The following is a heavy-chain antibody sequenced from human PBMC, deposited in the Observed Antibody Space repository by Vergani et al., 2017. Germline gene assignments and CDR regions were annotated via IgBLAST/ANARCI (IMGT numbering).Heavy chain of an antibody. CDR2: INTNTGKP. J-gene: IGHJ4*02. CDR1: GYPFTVYS. D-gene: IGHD4/OR15-4a*01. Sequence: QVHLVQSGSELKKPGASVKASCTASGYPFTVYSINWVRQAPGQGLEWVGWINTNTGKPTYAQCFAGRFVFSLDTSVSTAYLQISSLKAEDTAVYYCARDANYILFDSWGQGTLVTVSS. V-gene: IGHV7-4-1*02. CDR3: ARDANYILFDS.